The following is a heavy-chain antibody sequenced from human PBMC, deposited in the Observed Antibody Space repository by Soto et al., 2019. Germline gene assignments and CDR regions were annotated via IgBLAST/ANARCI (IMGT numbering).Heavy chain of an antibody. CDR2: ISYDGSNK. J-gene: IGHJ6*02. CDR3: AKGSGAFHYYGMDV. D-gene: IGHD3-10*01. V-gene: IGHV3-30*18. Sequence: GGSLRLSCAASGFTFSSYGMHWVRQAPGKGLEWVAVISYDGSNKYYADSVKGRFTISRDNSKNTLYLQMNSLRAEDTAVYYCAKGSGAFHYYGMDVWGQGTTVTVSS. CDR1: GFTFSSYG.